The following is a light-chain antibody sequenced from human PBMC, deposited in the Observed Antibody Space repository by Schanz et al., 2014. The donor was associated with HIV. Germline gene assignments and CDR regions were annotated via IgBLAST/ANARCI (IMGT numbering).Light chain of an antibody. V-gene: IGKV2-28*01. CDR2: LGS. CDR3: MQALQTSYT. J-gene: IGKJ2*01. Sequence: DIVMTQSPLSLPVTPGEPASISCRSSQSLLHSNGYNYLDWYLQKPGQSPQLLIYLGSNRASGVPDRFSGSGSGTDFTLKISRVEAEEVGVYYCMQALQTSYTFGQGTKLEIK. CDR1: QSLLHSNGYNY.